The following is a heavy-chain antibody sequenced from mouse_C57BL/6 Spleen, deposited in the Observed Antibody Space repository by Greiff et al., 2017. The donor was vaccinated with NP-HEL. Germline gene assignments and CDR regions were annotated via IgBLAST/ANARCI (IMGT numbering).Heavy chain of an antibody. CDR3: ARFYGYYEEFAY. J-gene: IGHJ3*01. Sequence: VKGLAWVAYISSGSSTIYYADTVKGRFTISRDNAKNTLFLQMTSLRSEDTAMYYCARFYGYYEEFAYWGQGTLVTVSA. CDR2: ISSGSSTI. D-gene: IGHD2-3*01. V-gene: IGHV5-17*01.